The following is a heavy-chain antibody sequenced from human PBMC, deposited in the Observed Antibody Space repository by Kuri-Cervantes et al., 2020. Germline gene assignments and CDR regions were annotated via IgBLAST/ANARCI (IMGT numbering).Heavy chain of an antibody. D-gene: IGHD1-1*01. CDR1: GFTLSSYA. J-gene: IGHJ6*02. CDR3: AKGRSVNWNYFSGMDV. CDR2: ISYDGSNK. V-gene: IGHV3-30-3*01. Sequence: GGSLRLSCAASGFTLSSYAMHWVRQAPGKGLEWVAVISYDGSNKYYADSVKGRLTISRDNSKNTLYLQMNSLRAEDTAVYYCAKGRSVNWNYFSGMDVWGQGTTVTVSS.